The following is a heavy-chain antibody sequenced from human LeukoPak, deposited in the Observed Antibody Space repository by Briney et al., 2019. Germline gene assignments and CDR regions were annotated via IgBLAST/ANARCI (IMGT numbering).Heavy chain of an antibody. CDR2: INPSGGST. CDR1: GYTFTSYY. J-gene: IGHJ4*02. D-gene: IGHD3-22*01. CDR3: ARGLGSYDSSELTWPMISF. V-gene: IGHV1-46*01. Sequence: ASVKVSCEASGYTFTSYYMHWVRQAPGQGLEWMGIINPSGGSTSYAQKFQGRVTMTSDTSTSTVYMELSSLRSEDTAVYYCARGLGSYDSSELTWPMISFWGQGTQVTVSS.